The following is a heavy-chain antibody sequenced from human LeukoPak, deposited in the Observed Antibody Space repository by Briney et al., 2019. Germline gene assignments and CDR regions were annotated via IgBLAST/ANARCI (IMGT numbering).Heavy chain of an antibody. D-gene: IGHD4-17*01. V-gene: IGHV5-51*01. CDR2: VYPGDSDI. CDR3: AIFNYGDLDY. J-gene: IGHJ4*02. Sequence: GESLKISCKGSGYTFTSYWIAWVRQMPGKGLEWMGIVYPGDSDIRYSPSFQGQVTISADKSISTAYLQWSSLKASDTAMYYCAIFNYGDLDYWGQGTLVTVSS. CDR1: GYTFTSYW.